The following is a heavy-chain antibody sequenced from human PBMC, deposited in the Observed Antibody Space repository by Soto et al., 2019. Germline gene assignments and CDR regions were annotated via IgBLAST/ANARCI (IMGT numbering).Heavy chain of an antibody. J-gene: IGHJ4*02. CDR3: AKATYDTTFYTSSLDN. D-gene: IGHD3-22*01. CDR2: ITGSDGRT. V-gene: IGHV3-23*01. CDR1: EFTFKNYA. Sequence: VQLLESGGGLVHPGGSLRLTCAASEFTFKNYAMTWVRQAPGKGLEWVSLITGSDGRTYYADSVKGRFTISRDNSKNTLFLQMDSLRPEDTALYYCAKATYDTTFYTSSLDNWGQGTLVTFSS.